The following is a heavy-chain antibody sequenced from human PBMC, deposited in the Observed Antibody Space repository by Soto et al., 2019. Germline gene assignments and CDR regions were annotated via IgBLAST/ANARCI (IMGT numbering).Heavy chain of an antibody. Sequence: GGSLRLSCAASGFTFSSYGMHWVRQAPGKGLEWVAVISYDGSNKYYADSVKGRFTISRDNSKNTLYLQMNSLRAEDTAVYYCAKDQLVLWFGELGYWGQGTLVTVS. D-gene: IGHD3-10*01. J-gene: IGHJ4*02. CDR3: AKDQLVLWFGELGY. V-gene: IGHV3-30*18. CDR1: GFTFSSYG. CDR2: ISYDGSNK.